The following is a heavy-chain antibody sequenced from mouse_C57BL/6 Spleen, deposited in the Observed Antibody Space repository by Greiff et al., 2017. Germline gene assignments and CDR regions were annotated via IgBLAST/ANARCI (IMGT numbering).Heavy chain of an antibody. J-gene: IGHJ4*01. V-gene: IGHV1-55*01. D-gene: IGHD2-5*01. CDR1: GYTFTSYW. CDR3: ATYYSKNYAMDY. CDR2: IFPGSGST. Sequence: QVQLQQPGAELVKPGASVKMSCKASGYTFTSYWITWVKQRPGQGLEWIGDIFPGSGSTNYNEKFKSKATLTVDTSSSTAYMQLSSLTSEDSAVYYCATYYSKNYAMDYWGQGTSVTVSS.